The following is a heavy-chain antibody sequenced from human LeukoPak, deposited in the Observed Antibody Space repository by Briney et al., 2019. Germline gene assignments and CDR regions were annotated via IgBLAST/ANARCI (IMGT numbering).Heavy chain of an antibody. V-gene: IGHV1-46*01. CDR1: GYTFTSHY. Sequence: ASVKVSCKASGYTFTSHYMHWVRQAPGQGLEWMGLINPSGSSTLYAQKFQGRVTMTRDMSTTTDYMELSSLRSEDTAVYYCTVNYCSGGSCYMFWGQGTLVTVSS. J-gene: IGHJ4*02. D-gene: IGHD2-15*01. CDR2: INPSGSST. CDR3: TVNYCSGGSCYMF.